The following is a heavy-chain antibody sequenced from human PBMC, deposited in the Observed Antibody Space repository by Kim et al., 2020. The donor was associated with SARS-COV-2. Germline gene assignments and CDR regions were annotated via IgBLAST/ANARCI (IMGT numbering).Heavy chain of an antibody. V-gene: IGHV1-2*06. J-gene: IGHJ5*02. D-gene: IGHD6-19*01. CDR3: ARDRMRIAVAGTREGWFDP. CDR1: GYTFTGYY. CDR2: INPNSGGT. Sequence: ASVKVSCKASGYTFTGYYMHWVRQAPGQGLEWMGRINPNSGGTNYAQKFQGRVTMTRDTSISTAYMELSRLRSDDTAVYYCARDRMRIAVAGTREGWFDPWGQGTLVTVSS.